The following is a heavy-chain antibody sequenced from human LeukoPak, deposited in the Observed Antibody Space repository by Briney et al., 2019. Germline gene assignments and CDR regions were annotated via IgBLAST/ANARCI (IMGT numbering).Heavy chain of an antibody. D-gene: IGHD6-13*01. CDR3: ATVGGRWYDIDY. J-gene: IGHJ4*02. CDR1: GYTLTELS. CDR2: FDPEDGET. V-gene: IGHV1-24*01. Sequence: ASVKVSCKVSGYTLTELSMHWVRQAPGKWLEWMGGFDPEDGETIYAQKFQGRVTMTEDTSTDTAYMELSSLRSEDTAVYYCATVGGRWYDIDYWGQGTLVTVSS.